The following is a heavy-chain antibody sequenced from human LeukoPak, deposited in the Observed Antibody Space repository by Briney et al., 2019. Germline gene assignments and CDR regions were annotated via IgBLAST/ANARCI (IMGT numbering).Heavy chain of an antibody. CDR2: ISSSGSTI. D-gene: IGHD3-10*01. V-gene: IGHV3-48*03. Sequence: GGSLRLSCAASGFTFSSYEMNWVRKAPGKGLEWVSYISSSGSTIYYADSVKGRFTISRDNAKNSLYLQMNSLRAEDTAVYYCARERGLEFDPWGQGTLVTVSS. CDR1: GFTFSSYE. J-gene: IGHJ5*02. CDR3: ARERGLEFDP.